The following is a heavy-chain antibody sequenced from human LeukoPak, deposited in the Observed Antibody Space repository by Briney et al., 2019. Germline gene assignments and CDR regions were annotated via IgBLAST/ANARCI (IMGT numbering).Heavy chain of an antibody. CDR2: INPSGGST. D-gene: IGHD6-13*01. CDR3: ARWPLQQLALLDAFDI. J-gene: IGHJ3*02. CDR1: GYTFTSYG. Sequence: EASVKVSCKASGYTFTSYGISWVRQAPGQGLEWMGIINPSGGSTSYAQKFQGRVTMTRDTSTSTVYMELSSLRSEDTAVYYCARWPLQQLALLDAFDIWGQGTMVTVSS. V-gene: IGHV1-46*01.